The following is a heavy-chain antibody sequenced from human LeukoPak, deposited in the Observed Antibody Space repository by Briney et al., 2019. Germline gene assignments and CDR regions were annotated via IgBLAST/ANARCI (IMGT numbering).Heavy chain of an antibody. D-gene: IGHD3-16*02. V-gene: IGHV4-39*01. CDR2: IYYSGST. CDR1: GGSISSSSYY. Sequence: PSETLSLTCSVSGGSISSSSYYWGWIRQPPGKGLEWIGSIYYSGSTYYNPSLRSRVTISVDTSKNQFSLKLSSVTAADTAVYYCARQGGHYDYVWGSYRPYLFDYWGQGTLVTVSS. CDR3: ARQGGHYDYVWGSYRPYLFDY. J-gene: IGHJ4*02.